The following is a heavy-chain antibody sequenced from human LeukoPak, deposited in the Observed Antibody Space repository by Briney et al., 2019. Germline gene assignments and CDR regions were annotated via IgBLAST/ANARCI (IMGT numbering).Heavy chain of an antibody. J-gene: IGHJ4*02. CDR3: AKGSLRSGFDY. CDR1: RFTFEGYA. D-gene: IGHD3-10*01. Sequence: PGRSMRLSCAGSRFTFEGYATHWVRQAPGKGVEWVSGISWNSANMDYADSVKGRFTISRDNAKNSLYLQMNSLRAEDTALYYCAKGSLRSGFDYWGQGTLVTVSS. CDR2: ISWNSANM. V-gene: IGHV3-9*01.